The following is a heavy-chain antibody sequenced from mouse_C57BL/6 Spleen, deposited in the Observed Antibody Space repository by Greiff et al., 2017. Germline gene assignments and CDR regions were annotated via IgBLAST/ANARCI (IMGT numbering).Heavy chain of an antibody. CDR3: ARSSSGYGDYAMDY. CDR1: GYTFTSYW. CDR2: IYPGSGST. V-gene: IGHV1-55*01. D-gene: IGHD3-2*02. J-gene: IGHJ4*01. Sequence: VQLQQPGAELVKPGASVKMSCKASGYTFTSYWITWVKQRPGQGLEWIGDIYPGSGSTNYNEKFKSKATLTVDTSSSTAYMQLSSLTSEDSAVYYCARSSSGYGDYAMDYWGQGTSVTVSS.